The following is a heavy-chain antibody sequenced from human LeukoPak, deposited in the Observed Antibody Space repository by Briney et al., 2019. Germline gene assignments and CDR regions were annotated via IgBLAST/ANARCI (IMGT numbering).Heavy chain of an antibody. CDR1: GFTFSDHY. J-gene: IGHJ4*02. CDR2: IRDKANSYST. CDR3: AKDRYSGSYYNY. Sequence: GGSLRLSCAASGFTFSDHYMDWVRQAPGKGLEWVGRIRDKANSYSTEHAASVKGRFTVSRDDSKKSLYLQMNSLRAEDTAVYYCAKDRYSGSYYNYWGQGTLVTVSS. D-gene: IGHD1-26*01. V-gene: IGHV3-72*01.